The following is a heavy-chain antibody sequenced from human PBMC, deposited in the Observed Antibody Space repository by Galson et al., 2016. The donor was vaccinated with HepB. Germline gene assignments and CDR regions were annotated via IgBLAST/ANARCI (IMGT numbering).Heavy chain of an antibody. CDR1: GFTFNKVW. CDR3: KTRIDPFAGDR. J-gene: IGHJ4*02. D-gene: IGHD3-16*01. V-gene: IGHV3-15*01. CDR2: IHSRTDGGTT. Sequence: SLRLSCAASGFTFNKVWMSWVRQAPGKGLELVGRIHSRTDGGTTDYAAPVKGRSIISRDDSKNTLYLQMNSLKIEDTAVYYCKTRIDPFAGDRWGQGTRVTVSS.